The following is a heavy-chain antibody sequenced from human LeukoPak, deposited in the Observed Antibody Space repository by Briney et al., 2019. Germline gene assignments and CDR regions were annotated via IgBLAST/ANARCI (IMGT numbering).Heavy chain of an antibody. CDR3: ARIWAGYYFDY. J-gene: IGHJ4*02. CDR2: ISPGDSDT. V-gene: IGHV5-51*01. CDR1: GNSFTSYW. Sequence: PGESLKISCKGSGNSFTSYWIAWVRQMPGKGLEWMGVISPGDSDTRYSPSFQGRVTISADKSISTAYLQWSSLKASDTAMYYCARIWAGYYFDYWGQGTLVTVSS. D-gene: IGHD3/OR15-3a*01.